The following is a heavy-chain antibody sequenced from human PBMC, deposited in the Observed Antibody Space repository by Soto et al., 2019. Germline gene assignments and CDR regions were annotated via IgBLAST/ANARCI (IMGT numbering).Heavy chain of an antibody. J-gene: IGHJ3*02. CDR1: GGTFSSYA. D-gene: IGHD2-2*01. V-gene: IGHV1-69*13. CDR3: ARDKYQGDAFDI. CDR2: IIPIFGTV. Sequence: SVKVSCKASGGTFSSYAISWVRQAPGQGLEWMGGIIPIFGTVNYAQKFQGRVTITADESTSTAYMELSSLRSEDTAVYYCARDKYQGDAFDIWGQGTMVTVSS.